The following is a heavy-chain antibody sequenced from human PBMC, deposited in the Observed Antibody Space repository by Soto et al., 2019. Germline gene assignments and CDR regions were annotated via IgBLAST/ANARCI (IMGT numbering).Heavy chain of an antibody. CDR2: FDPEDGET. V-gene: IGHV1-24*01. CDR1: GYTLTELS. J-gene: IGHJ4*02. D-gene: IGHD4-4*01. CDR3: ATDPLTTVTTGGTS. Sequence: ASVKVSCKVSGYTLTELSMHWVRQAPGKGLEWMGGFDPEDGETIYAQKFQGRVTMTEDTSTDTAYMELSSLRSEDTAVYYCATDPLTTVTTGGTSCGQGTMVTVSS.